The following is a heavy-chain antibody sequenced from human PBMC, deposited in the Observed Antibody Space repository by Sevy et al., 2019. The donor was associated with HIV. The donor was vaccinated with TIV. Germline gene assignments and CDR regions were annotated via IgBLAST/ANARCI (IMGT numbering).Heavy chain of an antibody. CDR3: ARGVALPAQGHLEY. D-gene: IGHD2-2*01. J-gene: IGHJ4*01. Sequence: ASVKVSCKASGCTFTVYSLHWVRQAPGQGLEWMGRINPNSGATNSALKFQGRITMTRDTSISTAYMELSRLRSDDTAVYYCARGVALPAQGHLEYWGHGTLVTVSS. V-gene: IGHV1-2*06. CDR2: INPNSGAT. CDR1: GCTFTVYS.